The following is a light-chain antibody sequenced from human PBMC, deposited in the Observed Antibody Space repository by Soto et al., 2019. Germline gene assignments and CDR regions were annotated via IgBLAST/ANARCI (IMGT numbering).Light chain of an antibody. CDR1: NIGSKS. CDR3: QVWDSSSDHYV. V-gene: IGLV3-21*02. Sequence: SYELTQPPSVSVAPGQTARITCGGNNIGSKSVHWYQQKPRQAPVLVVYDDSDRRSGIPERFSGSNSGNTATLTISRVEAGDEADYYCQVWDSSSDHYVFGTGTKVTVL. J-gene: IGLJ1*01. CDR2: DDS.